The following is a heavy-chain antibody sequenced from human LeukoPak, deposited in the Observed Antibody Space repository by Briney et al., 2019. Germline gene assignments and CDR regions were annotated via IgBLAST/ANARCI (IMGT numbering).Heavy chain of an antibody. Sequence: SETLSLTCTVSGGSISSYYWSWIRQPPGKGLEWIGYVYSIGRTNSNPTLRSRVTISVDTSKNQFSLRLTSVTAADTAVYYCAREHSVGGGLDAFDMWGQGTMVTVSS. CDR2: VYSIGRT. CDR1: GGSISSYY. V-gene: IGHV4-59*01. J-gene: IGHJ3*02. CDR3: AREHSVGGGLDAFDM. D-gene: IGHD3-16*01.